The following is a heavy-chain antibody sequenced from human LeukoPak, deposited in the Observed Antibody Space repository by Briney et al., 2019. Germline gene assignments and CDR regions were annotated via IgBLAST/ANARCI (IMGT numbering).Heavy chain of an antibody. CDR2: IYYSGST. CDR3: AREVATSLLDY. D-gene: IGHD5-12*01. CDR1: GGSVSSGSYY. J-gene: IGHJ4*02. Sequence: PSETLSLTCTVSGGSVSSGSYYWRWIRQPPGKGLEWIGYIYYSGSTNYNPSLKSRVTISVATSKNQFSLKLSSVTAADTAVYYCAREVATSLLDYWGQGTLVTVSS. V-gene: IGHV4-61*01.